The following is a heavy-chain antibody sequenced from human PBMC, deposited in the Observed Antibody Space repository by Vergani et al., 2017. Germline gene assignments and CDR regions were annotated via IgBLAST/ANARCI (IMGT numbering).Heavy chain of an antibody. CDR2: IIPIFGTA. V-gene: IGHV1-69*01. CDR1: GGTFSSYA. Sequence: QVQLVQSGAEVKKPGSSVKVSCKASGGTFSSYAISWVRQAPGQGLEWMGGIIPIFGTANYAQKFQGRVTITADASTSTAYMELSSLRSEDTAVYYCARSWCGGDCPRDYYGMDVWGQGTTVTVSS. J-gene: IGHJ6*02. D-gene: IGHD2-21*02. CDR3: ARSWCGGDCPRDYYGMDV.